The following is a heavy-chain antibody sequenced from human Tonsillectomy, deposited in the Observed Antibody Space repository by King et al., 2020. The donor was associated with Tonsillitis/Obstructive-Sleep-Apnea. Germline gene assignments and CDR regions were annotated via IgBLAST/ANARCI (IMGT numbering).Heavy chain of an antibody. D-gene: IGHD2-15*01. CDR2: ISYDGSNK. Sequence: QLVQSVGGVVQPGRSLRLSCAASGFTFSSYAIHWVRQAPGKGLEWVAVISYDGSNKYYAESVKGRFTISRDNSKKTLELQMNSLGAEDTAVYYCARDYVRYCSGGSCYSIDYWGQGTLVTVSS. J-gene: IGHJ4*02. CDR3: ARDYVRYCSGGSCYSIDY. V-gene: IGHV3-30*01. CDR1: GFTFSSYA.